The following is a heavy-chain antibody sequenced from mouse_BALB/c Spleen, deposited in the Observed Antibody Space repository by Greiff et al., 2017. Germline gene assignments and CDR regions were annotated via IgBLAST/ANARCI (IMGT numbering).Heavy chain of an antibody. CDR1: GFNIKDTY. V-gene: IGHV14-3*02. CDR2: IDPANGNT. Sequence: EVQLQQSGAELVKPGASVKLSCTASGFNIKDTYMHWVKQRPEQGLEWIGRIDPANGNTKYDPKFQGKATITADTSSNTAYLQLSSLTSEDTAVYYCARNYGSSYTWFAYWGQGTLVTVSA. J-gene: IGHJ3*01. CDR3: ARNYGSSYTWFAY. D-gene: IGHD1-1*01.